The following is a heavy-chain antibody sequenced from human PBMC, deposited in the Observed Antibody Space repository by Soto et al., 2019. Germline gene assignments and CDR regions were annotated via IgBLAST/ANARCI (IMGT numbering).Heavy chain of an antibody. CDR3: ARGQYYDYVWGSYRWSPDGFDI. Sequence: SQTLSLTCAISGDSVSSNSAAWNWIRQSPSRGLEWLGRTYYRSEWYNDHAVSVKSRLTVNPDTSKNQFPLQLNSVTPEDTAVYYCARGQYYDYVWGSYRWSPDGFDIWGQGTMVTVSS. CDR1: GDSVSSNSAA. CDR2: TYYRSEWYN. J-gene: IGHJ3*02. D-gene: IGHD3-16*02. V-gene: IGHV6-1*01.